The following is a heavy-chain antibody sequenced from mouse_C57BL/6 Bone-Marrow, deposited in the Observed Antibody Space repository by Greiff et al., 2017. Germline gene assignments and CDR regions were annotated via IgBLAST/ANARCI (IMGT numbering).Heavy chain of an antibody. V-gene: IGHV14-3*01. CDR3: ASTGVALDY. Sequence: EVQLQEPVAELVRPGASVKLSCTASGFNFKNTYMHWVKQRPEHGLAWIGRIGPANGNTHYAQKFQGKATITADTASNTASLQRSSLTAEDAASEYWASTGVALDYWGQGTTLTVSS. D-gene: IGHD1-1*01. CDR1: GFNFKNTY. CDR2: IGPANGNT. J-gene: IGHJ2*01.